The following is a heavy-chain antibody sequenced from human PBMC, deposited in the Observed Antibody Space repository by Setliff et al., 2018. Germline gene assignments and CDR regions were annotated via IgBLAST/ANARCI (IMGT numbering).Heavy chain of an antibody. CDR1: GYTFTSSD. D-gene: IGHD3-3*01. V-gene: IGHV1-8*02. CDR2: MNPNSGNT. CDR3: ASDGQGNYNFWRGSYYYYGMDV. J-gene: IGHJ6*02. Sequence: ASVKVSCKASGYTFTSSDINWARQATGQGLERMGWMNPNSGNTNYAQKLQGRVTMTTDTSMSTAYMELRSLRSDDPAVYYCASDGQGNYNFWRGSYYYYGMDVWGQGTTVTVSS.